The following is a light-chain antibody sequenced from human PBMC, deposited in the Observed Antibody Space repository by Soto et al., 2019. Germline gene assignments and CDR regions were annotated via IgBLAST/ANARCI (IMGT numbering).Light chain of an antibody. V-gene: IGLV2-14*01. CDR1: SSDIGSYNH. CDR2: EVS. Sequence: QSVLTQPASVSGSPGQSITISCIGTSSDIGSYNHVAWYQQFPGKSPKLTIYEVSSRPSGVSSRFSGSKSGNTASLTISGLQAEDEADYYCAGWDDNLNGRVFGTGTKLTVL. J-gene: IGLJ1*01. CDR3: AGWDDNLNGRV.